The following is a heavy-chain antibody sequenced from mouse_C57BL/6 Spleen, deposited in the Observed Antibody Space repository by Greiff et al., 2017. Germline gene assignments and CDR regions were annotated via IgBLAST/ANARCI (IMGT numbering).Heavy chain of an antibody. V-gene: IGHV1-26*01. CDR3: AGSMVTTVDY. CDR1: GYTFTDYY. CDR2: INPNNGGT. Sequence: EVKLQESGPELVKPGASVKISCKASGYTFTDYYMNWVKQSHGQSLEWIGDINPNNGGTSYNQKFKGKARLTVDKSSRTAYMELRSRTSEDSAVSYCAGSMVTTVDYWGQGTTLTVSS. J-gene: IGHJ2*01. D-gene: IGHD2-2*01.